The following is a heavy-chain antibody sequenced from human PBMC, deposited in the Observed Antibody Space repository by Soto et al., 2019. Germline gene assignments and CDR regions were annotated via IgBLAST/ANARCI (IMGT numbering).Heavy chain of an antibody. CDR1: GYTFTSYG. CDR2: ISAYNGNT. D-gene: IGHD2-15*01. J-gene: IGHJ6*02. Sequence: QVQLVQSGAEVKKPGASVKVSCKASGYTFTSYGISWVRQAPGQGLEWMGWISAYNGNTNYAQKLQGRVTMTPDTSTSTAYMELRSLRSDDTAVYYCARVACSGGRCYSRGTDYYGMGVWGQGTTVTVSS. CDR3: ARVACSGGRCYSRGTDYYGMGV. V-gene: IGHV1-18*01.